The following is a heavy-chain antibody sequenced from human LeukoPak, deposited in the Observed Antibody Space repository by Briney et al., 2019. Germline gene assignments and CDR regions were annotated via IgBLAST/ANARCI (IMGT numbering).Heavy chain of an antibody. CDR2: IKQDGSEK. D-gene: IGHD2-2*01. V-gene: IGHV3-7*01. J-gene: IGHJ6*02. CDR1: GFTFSSYA. CDR3: ARGTHQAYYYGMDV. Sequence: GGSLRLSCAASGFTFSSYAMSWVRQAPGKGLEWVANIKQDGSEKYYVDSVKGRFTISRDNAKNSLYLQMNSLRAEDTAVYYCARGTHQAYYYGMDVWGQGTTVTVSS.